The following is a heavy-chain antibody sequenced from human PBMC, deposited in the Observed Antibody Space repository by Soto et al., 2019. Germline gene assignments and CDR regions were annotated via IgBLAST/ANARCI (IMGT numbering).Heavy chain of an antibody. V-gene: IGHV1-69*01. CDR2: IIPIFATV. D-gene: IGHD5-18*01. J-gene: IGHJ4*02. CDR3: ARGGRGYSSAPRYYFDY. Sequence: QVQLVQSGSEVKKPGSSVKVSCKASGGSFSSNPISWVRQAPGQGLEWMAGIIPIFATVHYAQKFQGRVTITDESTSTAYMELTSLRSEDTAVYFCARGGRGYSSAPRYYFDYWGQGTLVTVSS. CDR1: GGSFSSNP.